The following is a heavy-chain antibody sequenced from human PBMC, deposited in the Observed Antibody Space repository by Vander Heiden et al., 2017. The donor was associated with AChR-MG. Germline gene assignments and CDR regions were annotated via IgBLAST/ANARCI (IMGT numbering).Heavy chain of an antibody. J-gene: IGHJ5*02. CDR3: EKGDTSLAWFDP. CDR1: GFTFDDYA. Sequence: VQLVESGGSVVQPGWSLRPSCAASGFTFDDYAMHWVRQAPGKGLEWVSGISWSSDSIGYADTVMGRFTISRDNAKNSLYLQMNSLRAEDTALYDCEKGDTSLAWFDPWGQGTLVTGSS. CDR2: ISWSSDSI. D-gene: IGHD1-26*01. V-gene: IGHV3-9*01.